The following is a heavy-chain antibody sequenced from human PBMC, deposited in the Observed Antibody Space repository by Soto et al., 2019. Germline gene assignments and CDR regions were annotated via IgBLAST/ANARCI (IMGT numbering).Heavy chain of an antibody. CDR1: GFTFSNSA. Sequence: EVQLFESGGGLVQPGGSLSLSCAASGFTFSNSAMAWVRQAPGQWLEWVSSIYGSGDTTFYADSVKGRFTISRDNSKNTLYVQMNSLRAEDTALYYCAQDLSFSGSYDFDYWRQGALVTVSS. D-gene: IGHD1-26*01. J-gene: IGHJ4*02. V-gene: IGHV3-23*01. CDR2: IYGSGDTT. CDR3: AQDLSFSGSYDFDY.